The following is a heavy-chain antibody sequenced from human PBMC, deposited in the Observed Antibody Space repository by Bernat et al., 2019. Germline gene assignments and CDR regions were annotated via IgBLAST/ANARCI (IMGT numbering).Heavy chain of an antibody. CDR2: TYYRSKWYN. D-gene: IGHD2-2*01. CDR3: ARYGCTSTSCYDWFDP. J-gene: IGHJ5*02. V-gene: IGHV6-1*01. CDR1: GDSVSSNSAA. Sequence: QVQLQQSGPGLVKPSQTLSLTCAISGDSVSSNSAAWNWTRQSPSRGLEWLGRTYYRSKWYNDYAVSVKSRITVNPDTSKNQFSLQLNSVTPEDTAVYYCARYGCTSTSCYDWFDPWGQGTLVTVSS.